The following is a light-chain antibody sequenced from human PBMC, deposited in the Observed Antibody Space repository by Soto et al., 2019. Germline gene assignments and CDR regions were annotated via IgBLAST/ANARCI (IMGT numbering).Light chain of an antibody. CDR3: QQYHLSPLT. V-gene: IGKV3-20*01. Sequence: EIVLTQSPVALSVAPGETVSLSCRASEAINNNFVAWYQQRPGQVPRLLMYGASIRVSGVPDRISGRRSGTGFILNIARVEPEDSAVYFCQQYHLSPLTFGGGTQV. J-gene: IGKJ4*01. CDR2: GAS. CDR1: EAINNNF.